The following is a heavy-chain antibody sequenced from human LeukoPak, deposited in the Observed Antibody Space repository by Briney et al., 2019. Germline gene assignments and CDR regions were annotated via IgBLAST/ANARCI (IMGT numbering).Heavy chain of an antibody. J-gene: IGHJ4*02. V-gene: IGHV3-7*01. Sequence: PGGSLRLSCAASGFTFSSYWMSWVRQAPGKGLEWVANIKQDGSEKYYVDSVKGRFTISRDNAKNSLYLQMNSLRAEDTAVYYCARVEASRYFDWLPSYYFDYWGQGTLVTVSS. CDR1: GFTFSSYW. CDR3: ARVEASRYFDWLPSYYFDY. CDR2: IKQDGSEK. D-gene: IGHD3-9*01.